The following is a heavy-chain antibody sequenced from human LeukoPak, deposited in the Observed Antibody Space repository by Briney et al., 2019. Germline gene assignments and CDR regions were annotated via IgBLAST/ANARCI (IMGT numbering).Heavy chain of an antibody. CDR2: ISSSSSTI. Sequence: GGSLRLSCAASGFTFSSYSMNWVRQAPGKGLEWVSYISSSSSTIYNADSVKGRFTISRDNAKNSLYLQMNSLRAEDTAVYFCARDNMGFDYWGQGTLVTVSS. CDR3: ARDNMGFDY. CDR1: GFTFSSYS. D-gene: IGHD2/OR15-2a*01. J-gene: IGHJ4*02. V-gene: IGHV3-48*01.